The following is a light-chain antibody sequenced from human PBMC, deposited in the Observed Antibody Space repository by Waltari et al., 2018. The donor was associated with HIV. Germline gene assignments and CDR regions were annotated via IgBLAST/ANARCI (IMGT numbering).Light chain of an antibody. CDR3: SSYTSSSTLV. CDR1: GSDVGVYNY. CDR2: EVS. J-gene: IGLJ1*01. Sequence: QSALTQPASVSGSHGQSITISCTGTGSDVGVYNYVSWFPQPPGKAPQIMSYEVSNRPSCVSHRYSGSNFGKTASLTISVLQAEDEADYYCSSYTSSSTLVFATATKVTVL. V-gene: IGLV2-14*01.